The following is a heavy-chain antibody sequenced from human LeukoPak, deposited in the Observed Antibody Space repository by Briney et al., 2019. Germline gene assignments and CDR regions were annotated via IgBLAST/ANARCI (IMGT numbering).Heavy chain of an antibody. CDR3: ARDSHTYAYDF. J-gene: IGHJ4*02. V-gene: IGHV1-46*01. CDR2: IRPGDTYT. CDR1: EYTFTSYF. D-gene: IGHD2-2*02. Sequence: ASVKVSCKPSEYTFTSYFVHWVRRAPGQGLEWMGVIRPGDTYTSYPQKFQGRVTMTRDTSARTVYMELSSLRSEDTAVYYCARDSHTYAYDFWGQGTLVTVSS.